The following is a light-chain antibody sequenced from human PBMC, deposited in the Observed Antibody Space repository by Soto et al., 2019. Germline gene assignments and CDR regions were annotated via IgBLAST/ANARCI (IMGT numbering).Light chain of an antibody. Sequence: EIVLTESPASLASSGGGVATVCCLASQSVSTNYVAWYQQKPGQAPRLLIYGASSRAAGIPARFSGSGSGTDFSLTISSLEPEDFAVYYCQQRSNWPITFGLGTRLEIK. J-gene: IGKJ5*01. CDR1: QSVSTNY. CDR3: QQRSNWPIT. V-gene: IGKV3D-20*02. CDR2: GAS.